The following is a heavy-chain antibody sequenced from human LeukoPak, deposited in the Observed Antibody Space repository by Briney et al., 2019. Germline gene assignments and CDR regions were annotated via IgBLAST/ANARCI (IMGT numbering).Heavy chain of an antibody. J-gene: IGHJ4*02. CDR3: ARGRTLLRLGELSLFGY. V-gene: IGHV1-46*01. D-gene: IGHD3-16*02. CDR2: INPSGGST. CDR1: GYTFTSYY. Sequence: GASVNVSFKASGYTFTSYYMHWVRQAPGQGLEWMGIINPSGGSTSYAQKFQGRVTMTRDTSISTAYMELSRLRSDDTAVYYCARGRTLLRLGELSLFGYWGQGTLVTVSS.